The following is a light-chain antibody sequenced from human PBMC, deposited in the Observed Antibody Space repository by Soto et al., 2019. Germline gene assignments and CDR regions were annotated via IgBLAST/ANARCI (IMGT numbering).Light chain of an antibody. V-gene: IGKV3-11*01. CDR3: QQRGNWPWT. CDR1: QSVSSY. CDR2: DAS. Sequence: EIVLTQSPATLSLSPGERATLSCRASQSVSSYLAWYQQKPGQAPRLLIYDASNRATGIPARFSGRGSGTDFALTISSLEPEDFAVYSCQQRGNWPWTFRKGTKVEIK. J-gene: IGKJ1*01.